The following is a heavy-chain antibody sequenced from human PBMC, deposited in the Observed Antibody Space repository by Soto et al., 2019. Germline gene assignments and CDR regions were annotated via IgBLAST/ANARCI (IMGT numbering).Heavy chain of an antibody. CDR1: GGSISSYY. Sequence: SETLSLTCTVSGGSISSYYWSWIRQPPGKGLEWIGYIYYSGSTNYNPSLKSRVTISVDTSTSTAYMELSSLRSEDTAVYYCARDLRDIVVVPAAIWFDPWGQGTLVTVSS. V-gene: IGHV4-59*01. CDR3: ARDLRDIVVVPAAIWFDP. CDR2: IYYSGST. D-gene: IGHD2-2*01. J-gene: IGHJ5*02.